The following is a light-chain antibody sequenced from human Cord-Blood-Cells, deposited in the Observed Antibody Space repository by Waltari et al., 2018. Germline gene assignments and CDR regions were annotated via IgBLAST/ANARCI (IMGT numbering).Light chain of an antibody. Sequence: QSALTQPPSASGSPGQSVTISCTGTSSDVGGYNYVPRYQTHPGKAPKLMIYEVSKRPSGVPDRFSGSKSGNTASLTVSGLQAEDEADYYCSSYAGSNNVVFGGGTKLTVL. CDR2: EVS. CDR3: SSYAGSNNVV. CDR1: SSDVGGYNY. J-gene: IGLJ2*01. V-gene: IGLV2-8*01.